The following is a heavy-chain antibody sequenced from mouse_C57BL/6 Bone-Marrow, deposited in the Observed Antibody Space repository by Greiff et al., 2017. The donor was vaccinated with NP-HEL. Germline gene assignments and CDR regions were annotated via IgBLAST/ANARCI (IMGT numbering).Heavy chain of an antibody. CDR3: ARYYYGSRGWYFDV. CDR2: IVPNSGGT. CDR1: GYTFTSYW. Sequence: QVQLQQPGADLVKPGAPVQLSCKASGYTFTSYWMHWVKQRPGRGLEWIGRIVPNSGGTKSNEKFKTKATPTADKPFCTAYMQLSSLTSEDSAVYYCARYYYGSRGWYFDVWGTGTTVTVSS. D-gene: IGHD1-1*01. V-gene: IGHV1-72*01. J-gene: IGHJ1*03.